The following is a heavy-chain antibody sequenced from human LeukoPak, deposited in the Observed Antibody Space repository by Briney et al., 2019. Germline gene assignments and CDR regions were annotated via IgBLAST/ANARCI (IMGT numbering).Heavy chain of an antibody. J-gene: IGHJ5*02. Sequence: SETLSLTWAVYGGSFSGYYWSWIRQPPGKGLEWIGEINHSGSTNYNPSLKSRVTISVDTSKNQFSLKLSSVTAADTAVYYCARKFNVLRFLEWATAWFDPWGQGTLVTVSS. D-gene: IGHD3-3*01. CDR2: INHSGST. CDR3: ARKFNVLRFLEWATAWFDP. V-gene: IGHV4-34*01. CDR1: GGSFSGYY.